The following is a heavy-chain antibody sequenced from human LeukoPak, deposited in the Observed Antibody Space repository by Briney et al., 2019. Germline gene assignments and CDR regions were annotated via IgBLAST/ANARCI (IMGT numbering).Heavy chain of an antibody. CDR2: ISAYNGNT. CDR1: GYTFTSYG. Sequence: ASVKVSCKASGYTFTSYGISWVRQAPGQGLEWMGWISAYNGNTNYAQKLQGRVTMTTDTSTSTAYMELRSLRSDDTAVYYCAREKMGAQEIWFDPWGQGTLVTVSS. V-gene: IGHV1-18*01. J-gene: IGHJ5*02. D-gene: IGHD1-26*01. CDR3: AREKMGAQEIWFDP.